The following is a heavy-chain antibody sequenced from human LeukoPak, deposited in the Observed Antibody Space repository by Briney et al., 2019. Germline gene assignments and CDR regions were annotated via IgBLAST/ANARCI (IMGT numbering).Heavy chain of an antibody. D-gene: IGHD2-2*01. V-gene: IGHV1-69*13. CDR2: IIPIFGTA. Sequence: ASVKVSCKASGGTFSSYAISWVRQAPGQGLEWMGGIIPIFGTANYAQKFQGRVTITADESTSTAYMELSSLRSEDTAVYYCAREQPDDVLCSSTNCYVYWGQGTQVTVSS. CDR3: AREQPDDVLCSSTNCYVY. J-gene: IGHJ4*02. CDR1: GGTFSSYA.